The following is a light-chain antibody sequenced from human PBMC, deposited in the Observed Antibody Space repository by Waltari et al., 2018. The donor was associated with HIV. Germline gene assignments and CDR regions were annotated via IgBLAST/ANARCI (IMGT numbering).Light chain of an antibody. V-gene: IGKV1-27*01. CDR1: QGISNS. CDR2: AAS. CDR3: QKYNRSPWT. Sequence: DIQMTQSPSSLSASVGDRVTITCRASQGISNSLAWYQQKPGKVPQLLISAASTLLPGVPSRFTGSGSETEFTLTISSLRPEDVATYYCQKYNRSPWTFGQGTKVEIK. J-gene: IGKJ1*01.